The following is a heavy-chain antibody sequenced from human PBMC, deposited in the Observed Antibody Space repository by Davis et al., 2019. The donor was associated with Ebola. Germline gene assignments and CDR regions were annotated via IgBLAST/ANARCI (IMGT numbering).Heavy chain of an antibody. Sequence: GGSLRLSCAVSGVTFRNYVMSWVRQAPGKGLEWVSAISGSGGSTYYADSVKGRFTISRDNSKNTLYLQMNSLRAEDTAVYYCAKSSGYSLHFDYWGQGTLVTVSS. V-gene: IGHV3-23*01. CDR3: AKSSGYSLHFDY. CDR2: ISGSGGST. D-gene: IGHD3-22*01. CDR1: GVTFRNYV. J-gene: IGHJ4*02.